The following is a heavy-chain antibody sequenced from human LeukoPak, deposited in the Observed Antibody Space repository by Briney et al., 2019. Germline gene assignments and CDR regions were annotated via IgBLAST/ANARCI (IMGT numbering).Heavy chain of an antibody. CDR3: VKESAADTTFHFDY. CDR1: GFTFNIFG. J-gene: IGHJ4*02. CDR2: LWADGNTA. Sequence: GGSLRLSCAASGFTFNIFGMHWVRQVPGNGLEWLAVLWADGNTAHYADSVKGRFTISRDSSANTLYLQMNTLRSEDTAVYYCVKESAADTTFHFDYWGQGTLVTVSS. D-gene: IGHD2/OR15-2a*01. V-gene: IGHV3-33*06.